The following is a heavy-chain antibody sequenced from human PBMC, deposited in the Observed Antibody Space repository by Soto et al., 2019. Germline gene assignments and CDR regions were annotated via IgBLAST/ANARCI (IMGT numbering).Heavy chain of an antibody. CDR2: IFHSGTT. CDR1: GGSMTCYY. CDR3: AGSIAPSPSSDP. Sequence: SETLSLTCTVSGGSMTCYYWSWIRQPPGKGLEWIAYIFHSGTTNYNPSLKSRVIISVYTSKNQFSLRLNSVTAADTAVYYCAGSIAPSPSSDPGGQGTLVTVSS. V-gene: IGHV4-59*03. J-gene: IGHJ5*02. D-gene: IGHD2-21*01.